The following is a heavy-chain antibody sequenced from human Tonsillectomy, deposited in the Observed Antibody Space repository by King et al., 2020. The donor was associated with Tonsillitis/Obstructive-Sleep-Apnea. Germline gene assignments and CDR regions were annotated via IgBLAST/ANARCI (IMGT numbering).Heavy chain of an antibody. D-gene: IGHD6-13*01. CDR3: ARHWQRIAAAGEGYYYYMDV. J-gene: IGHJ6*03. CDR2: IYPGDSDT. CDR1: GYRFTSYW. Sequence: VQLVQSGAEVKKPGESLKISCEGSGYRFTSYWIGWVRQMPGKGLQWMGVIYPGDSDTRYSPSFQGQFTISADKSFSTAYLQWSSLKASDTAMYYCARHWQRIAAAGEGYYYYMDVWGKGTTVTVSS. V-gene: IGHV5-51*01.